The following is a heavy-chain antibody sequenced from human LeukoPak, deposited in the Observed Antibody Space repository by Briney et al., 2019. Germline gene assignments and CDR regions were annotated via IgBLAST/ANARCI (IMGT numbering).Heavy chain of an antibody. V-gene: IGHV3-23*01. J-gene: IGHJ4*02. D-gene: IGHD1-7*01. CDR3: AKDLTWNFGYFFDY. CDR1: GFTFSSHA. Sequence: GGSLRLSCAASGFTFSSHAMSWVRQAPGKGLEWVSAVSASGGNTYYAGSVKGRFAISRDNSKNTLYLQMNSLRAEDTAVYYCAKDLTWNFGYFFDYWGQGTLSTVSS. CDR2: VSASGGNT.